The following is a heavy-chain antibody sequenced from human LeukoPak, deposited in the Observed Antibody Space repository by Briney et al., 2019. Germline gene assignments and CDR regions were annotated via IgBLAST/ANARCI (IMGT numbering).Heavy chain of an antibody. CDR1: GYTFTNYG. CDR3: TRTVLDCKNGVCYDY. V-gene: IGHV1-18*01. J-gene: IGHJ4*02. D-gene: IGHD2-8*01. Sequence: GASVKVSCKASGYTFTNYGVSWVRQAPGQGLEWMGWISPYNGNTNYAQKFQGRVTVTTDTSTSTAYMELRSLRSDDTAVYCCTRTVLDCKNGVCYDYWGQGTLVTVSS. CDR2: ISPYNGNT.